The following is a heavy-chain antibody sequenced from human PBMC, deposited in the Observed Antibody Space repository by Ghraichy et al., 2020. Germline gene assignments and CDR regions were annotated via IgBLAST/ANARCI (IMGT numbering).Heavy chain of an antibody. Sequence: SETLSLTCTVSGGSISSYYWSWIRQPPGKGLEWIGYIYYSGSTNYNPSLKSRVTISVDTSKNQFSLKLSSVTAADTAVYYCARSDENDYVWWGYRYTGAVASWGQGSLVTVSS. CDR1: GGSISSYY. V-gene: IGHV4-59*01. CDR3: ARSDENDYVWWGYRYTGAVAS. CDR2: IYYSGST. J-gene: IGHJ4*02. D-gene: IGHD3-16*02.